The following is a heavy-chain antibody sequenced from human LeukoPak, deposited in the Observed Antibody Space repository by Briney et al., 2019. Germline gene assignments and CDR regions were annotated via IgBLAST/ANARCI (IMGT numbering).Heavy chain of an antibody. D-gene: IGHD6-13*01. J-gene: IGHJ4*02. CDR2: IYHSGST. CDR1: GGSISSSNW. Sequence: TSETLSLTCAVSGGSISSSNWWSWVRQPPGKGLEWIGEIYHSGSTNYNPSPKSRVTISVDKSKNQFSLKLSSVTAADTAVYYCARETTSSWRYFDYWGQGTLVTVSS. V-gene: IGHV4-4*02. CDR3: ARETTSSWRYFDY.